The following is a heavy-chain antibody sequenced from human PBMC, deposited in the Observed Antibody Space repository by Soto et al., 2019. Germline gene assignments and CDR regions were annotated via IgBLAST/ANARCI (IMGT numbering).Heavy chain of an antibody. CDR2: ISYDGSHK. D-gene: IGHD3-22*01. CDR1: GFTFSSDG. Sequence: QVQLVESGGGLVQPGRSLRLSCAASGFTFSSDGMHWVRQAPGKGLEWVAAISYDGSHKYYADSVKGRFTISRDNSKNTLYLQMNSLRAEDTAVYYCAGGTSGYCRYFDYWGQGTLVTVSS. CDR3: AGGTSGYCRYFDY. V-gene: IGHV3-30*03. J-gene: IGHJ4*02.